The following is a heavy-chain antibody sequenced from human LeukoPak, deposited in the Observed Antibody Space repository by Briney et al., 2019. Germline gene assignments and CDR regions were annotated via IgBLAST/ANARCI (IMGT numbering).Heavy chain of an antibody. J-gene: IGHJ6*03. V-gene: IGHV3-21*04. D-gene: IGHD6-13*01. CDR1: GFIFSRYS. CDR2: ISSSSSYI. CDR3: ATMGIAAAGYYYYYMDV. Sequence: GESLRLSCVGSGFIFSRYSMNWVRQAPGKGLEWVSSISSSSSYIYYADSVKGRFTTSRDNSKNTLYLQMNSLRAEDTAVYYCATMGIAAAGYYYYYMDVWGKGTTVTVSS.